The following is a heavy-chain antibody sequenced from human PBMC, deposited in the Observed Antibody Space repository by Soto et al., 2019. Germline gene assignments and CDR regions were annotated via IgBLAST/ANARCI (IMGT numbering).Heavy chain of an antibody. CDR3: AREYYDYYDGMAV. CDR2: ITHSGST. CDR1: GGSCGGCP. V-gene: IGHV4-34*01. J-gene: IGHJ6*02. Sequence: SETLALACAVYGGSCGGCPWSWIRQRPGKGLEWIGEITHSGSTNYNPSLKSRVTISVDTSKNQFSLKLSSVTAADTAVYYCAREYYDYYDGMAVRGQGTTVIVSS.